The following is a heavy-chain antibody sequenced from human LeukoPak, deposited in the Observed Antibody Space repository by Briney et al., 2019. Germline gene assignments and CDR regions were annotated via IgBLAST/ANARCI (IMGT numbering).Heavy chain of an antibody. CDR1: GGSISSSSYY. Sequence: SETLSLTCTVSGGSISSSSYYWGWIRQPPGKGLEWIGSIYYSGSTYYNPSLKSRVTISVDTSKNQFSLKLSSVTAADTAVYYCASAAALWDYYDSSGPLLEWGQGTLVTVSS. CDR2: IYYSGST. D-gene: IGHD3-22*01. J-gene: IGHJ4*02. CDR3: ASAAALWDYYDSSGPLLE. V-gene: IGHV4-39*01.